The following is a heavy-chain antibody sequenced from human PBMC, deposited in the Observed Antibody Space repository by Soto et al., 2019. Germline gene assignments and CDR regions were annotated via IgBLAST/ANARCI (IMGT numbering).Heavy chain of an antibody. D-gene: IGHD2-15*01. J-gene: IGHJ5*02. CDR3: ARGGGGIRKRLNWFDP. CDR2: MNPNSGNT. CDR1: GYTFTSYD. Sequence: ASGKVSCKASGYTFTSYDINWVRQATGQGLEWMGWMNPNSGNTGYAQKFQGRVTMTRNTSISTAYMELSSLRSEDTAVYYCARGGGGIRKRLNWFDPWGQGTLVTVSS. V-gene: IGHV1-8*01.